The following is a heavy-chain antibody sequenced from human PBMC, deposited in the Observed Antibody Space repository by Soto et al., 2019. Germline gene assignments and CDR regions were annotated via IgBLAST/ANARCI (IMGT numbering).Heavy chain of an antibody. CDR1: GFTFSTYA. CDR2: ISCSGGST. D-gene: IGHD6-6*01. CDR3: AKEDYSSSSRGNWFDP. Sequence: GGSLRLSCAASGFTFSTYAMSWVRQAPVKGLEWVSGISCSGGSTDYADSVKGRFTISRDNSKNTLYLQMNSLRAEDTAVYYCAKEDYSSSSRGNWFDPWGQGTLVTVSS. J-gene: IGHJ5*02. V-gene: IGHV3-23*01.